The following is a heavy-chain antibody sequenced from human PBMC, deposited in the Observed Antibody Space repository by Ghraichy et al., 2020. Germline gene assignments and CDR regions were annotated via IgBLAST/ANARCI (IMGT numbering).Heavy chain of an antibody. CDR1: GFTFITYA. Sequence: GGSLRLPCAAPGFTFITYAMTWVRQAPGKGLEWVSAISGSGRSTYYADSVKGRFTISRDNAKNTLYLQMNSLRVEDTAVYYCAKDRASSSGWYTPDYWGQGTLVTVSS. CDR2: ISGSGRST. D-gene: IGHD6-19*01. CDR3: AKDRASSSGWYTPDY. J-gene: IGHJ4*02. V-gene: IGHV3-23*01.